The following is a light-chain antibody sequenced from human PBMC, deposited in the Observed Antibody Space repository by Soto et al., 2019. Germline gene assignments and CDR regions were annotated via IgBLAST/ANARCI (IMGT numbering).Light chain of an antibody. CDR2: KAS. CDR3: QQYDYYPYT. CDR1: QSISSW. J-gene: IGKJ2*01. V-gene: IGKV1-5*03. Sequence: DIQMTQSPSILSASVGDRVTITCRASQSISSWLAWYQQKPGEAPKILIYKASSLESGVPSRFSGSGSGTEFTLTISSLQPDDFATYYCQQYDYYPYTFGQGTKLEIK.